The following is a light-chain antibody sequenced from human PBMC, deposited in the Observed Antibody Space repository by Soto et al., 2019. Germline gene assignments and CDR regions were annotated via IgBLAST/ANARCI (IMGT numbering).Light chain of an antibody. Sequence: EIVLTQSPATLSLSPGERATLSCRASQSISSYLAWYQQKPDQAPRLLIYDAPNRATGIPARFSGSGSGTNFPLPISRLGPEVFAVYSWTPGITGPFIFGPGTKVDIK. J-gene: IGKJ3*01. CDR3: TPGITGPFI. V-gene: IGKV3-11*01. CDR2: DAP. CDR1: QSISSY.